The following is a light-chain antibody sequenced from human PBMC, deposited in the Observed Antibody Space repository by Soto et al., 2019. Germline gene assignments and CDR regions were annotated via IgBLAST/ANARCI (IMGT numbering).Light chain of an antibody. CDR3: QHYDSLPPLT. CDR2: DAS. CDR1: QDISNY. V-gene: IGKV1-33*01. J-gene: IGKJ4*01. Sequence: DIQMTQSPPSLSASVGDRVTITCQASQDISNYLNWYQQKPGNAPKLLIYDASYLETGVTSSLSGSGSGTDFTFTISSLQPEDIATYYCQHYDSLPPLTFGGGAKVEIK.